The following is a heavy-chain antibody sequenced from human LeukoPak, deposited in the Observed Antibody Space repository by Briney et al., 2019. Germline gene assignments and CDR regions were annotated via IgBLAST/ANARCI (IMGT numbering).Heavy chain of an antibody. CDR1: GFTFSSYA. V-gene: IGHV3-23*01. J-gene: IGHJ4*02. Sequence: GGSLRLSCAASGFTFSSYAMSWVRQAPGKGLEWVSAISGSGDNTYYADSVKGRFTISRDNSKNTLYVQVNSLGTEDTAAYYCAKGSFYDSSGSFYFDYWGQGTLVTVSS. D-gene: IGHD3-22*01. CDR3: AKGSFYDSSGSFYFDY. CDR2: ISGSGDNT.